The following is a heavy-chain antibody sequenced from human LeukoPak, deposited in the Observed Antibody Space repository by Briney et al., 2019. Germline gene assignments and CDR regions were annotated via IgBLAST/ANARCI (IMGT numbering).Heavy chain of an antibody. CDR1: GYTFTSYD. CDR3: ARTKGGGSRLYNWFDP. J-gene: IGHJ5*02. CDR2: MNPNSGNT. Sequence: PVASVKVSCKVSGYTFTSYDINWVRQATGQGLEWMGWMNPNSGNTGYAQKFQGRVTITRNTSISTAYMELSSLRSEDTAVYYCARTKGGGSRLYNWFDPWGQGTLVTVSS. V-gene: IGHV1-8*03. D-gene: IGHD2-15*01.